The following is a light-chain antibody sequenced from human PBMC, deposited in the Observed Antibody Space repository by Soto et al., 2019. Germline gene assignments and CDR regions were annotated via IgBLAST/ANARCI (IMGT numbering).Light chain of an antibody. J-gene: IGLJ7*01. Sequence: QSALTQPASVSGSPGQSITIFCSGTSSDVGAYKFVSWYRHHPGKAPQVMIYEVSNRPSGVSNRFSGSKSGNTASLTISGLQPEDEGDYYCSSYTSTSTPWVFGGDTQLTVL. V-gene: IGLV2-14*01. CDR2: EVS. CDR3: SSYTSTSTPWV. CDR1: SSDVGAYKF.